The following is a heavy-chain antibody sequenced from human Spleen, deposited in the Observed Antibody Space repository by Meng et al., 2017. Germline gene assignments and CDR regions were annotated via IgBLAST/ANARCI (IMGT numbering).Heavy chain of an antibody. CDR1: GYNFPDYW. J-gene: IGHJ4*02. CDR2: IDPKSGDT. D-gene: IGHD6-13*01. V-gene: IGHV1-2*06. Sequence: VHMWHAGAEVKKPGASVKVSCKPSGYNFPDYWLHWVRRAPGQGLEWMGRIDPKSGDTHYAQRFQGRVTMTGDTSISTAYMELSGLRSDDTAMYYCARDEDISAAGKLFGDYWGQGTLVTVSS. CDR3: ARDEDISAAGKLFGDY.